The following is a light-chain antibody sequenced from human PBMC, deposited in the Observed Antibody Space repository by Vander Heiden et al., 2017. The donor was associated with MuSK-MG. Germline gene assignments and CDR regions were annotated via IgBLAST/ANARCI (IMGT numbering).Light chain of an antibody. Sequence: SSELTQDPAVSVAFGQTVRIARQGDSLRSSYATWYQQKPGQAAVLVIYGKNNRPSGIPDRFAGCSSGNTASLTITGAQAEDEADYYCNSRDSSGNHLVFGGGTKLTVL. CDR2: GKN. CDR1: SLRSSY. CDR3: NSRDSSGNHLV. V-gene: IGLV3-19*01. J-gene: IGLJ2*01.